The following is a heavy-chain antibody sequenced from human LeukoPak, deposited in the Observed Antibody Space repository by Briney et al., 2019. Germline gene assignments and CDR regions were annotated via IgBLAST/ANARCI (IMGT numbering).Heavy chain of an antibody. D-gene: IGHD2-2*01. Sequence: GSLRLSCAASGFTFSRYSVNWVRQAPGKGLEWVAVMSYDGSNKYYADSVKGRFTISRDNSKSTLYLQMNSLRVEDTAVYYCTSICSSTSCYLDYWDQGTLVTVSS. CDR2: MSYDGSNK. V-gene: IGHV3-30*03. CDR3: TSICSSTSCYLDY. J-gene: IGHJ4*02. CDR1: GFTFSRYS.